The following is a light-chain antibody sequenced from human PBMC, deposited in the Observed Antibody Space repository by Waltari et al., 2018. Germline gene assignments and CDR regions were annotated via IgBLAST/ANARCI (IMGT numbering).Light chain of an antibody. CDR1: QSVSRF. CDR2: GAS. J-gene: IGKJ1*01. CDR3: QKYDRLPAT. Sequence: DIVLTQSPGTLSLSPGERGSLSCRASQSVSRFLAWYQQNPGQAPRLLIYGASTRATGIPDRFSGSGSGTDFSLTISRLEPEDFAVYYCQKYDRLPATFGQGTKVEIK. V-gene: IGKV3-20*01.